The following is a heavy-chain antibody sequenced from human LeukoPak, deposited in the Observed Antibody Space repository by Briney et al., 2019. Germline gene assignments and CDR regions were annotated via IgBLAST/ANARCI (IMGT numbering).Heavy chain of an antibody. CDR2: IYTSGNT. CDR3: ARDRAGDSFDI. CDR1: GDSISSGNYY. J-gene: IGHJ3*02. D-gene: IGHD7-27*01. V-gene: IGHV4-61*02. Sequence: SQTLSLTCTVSGDSISSGNYYWTWIRQPAGKGLEWIGRIYTSGNTNYNPSLKSQVTISMDTSNNQFSLNMNSVTSADTAVYYCARDRAGDSFDIWGQGTMVTVSS.